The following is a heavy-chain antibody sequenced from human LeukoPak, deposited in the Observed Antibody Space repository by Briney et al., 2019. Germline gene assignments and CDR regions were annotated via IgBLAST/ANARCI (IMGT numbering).Heavy chain of an antibody. CDR2: IYSGGST. V-gene: IGHV3-53*01. CDR3: ARDRRGSSGRGPHSFDY. CDR1: GFTVSSNY. J-gene: IGHJ4*02. D-gene: IGHD6-6*01. Sequence: PGGSLRLSCAASGFTVSSNYMSWVRQAPGKGLEWVSVIYSGGSTYYAESVKGRFTISRDNSKNTLYLQMNSLRAEDTAVYYCARDRRGSSGRGPHSFDYWGQGTLATVSS.